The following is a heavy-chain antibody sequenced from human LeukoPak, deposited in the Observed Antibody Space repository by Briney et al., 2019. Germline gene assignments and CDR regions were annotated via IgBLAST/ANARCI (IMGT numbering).Heavy chain of an antibody. CDR1: GFTFSSYG. CDR3: AREKRWLQSSFDY. V-gene: IGHV3-30*02. D-gene: IGHD5-24*01. J-gene: IGHJ4*02. Sequence: GGSLRLSCAASGFTFSSYGMHWVRQAPGKGLEWVAFIRYDGSNKYYADSVKGRFTISRDNSKNTLYLQMNSLRAEDTAVYYCAREKRWLQSSFDYWGQGTLVTVSS. CDR2: IRYDGSNK.